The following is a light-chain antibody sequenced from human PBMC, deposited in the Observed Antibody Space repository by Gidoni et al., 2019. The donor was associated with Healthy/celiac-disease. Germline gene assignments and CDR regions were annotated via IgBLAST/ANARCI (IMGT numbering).Light chain of an antibody. CDR2: DAS. Sequence: EIVLTQSPATLSLPPGERATLSCRASQSVSSYLAWYQQKPGQAPRLLIYDASHRATGIPARFSGIWSGTDFTLTISSLEPEDFAVYYCQQRSNWPRRFTFGPGTKVDIK. CDR1: QSVSSY. J-gene: IGKJ3*01. CDR3: QQRSNWPRRFT. V-gene: IGKV3-11*01.